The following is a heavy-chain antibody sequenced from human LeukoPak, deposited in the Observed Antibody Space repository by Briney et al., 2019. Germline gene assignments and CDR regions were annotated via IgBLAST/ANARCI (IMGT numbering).Heavy chain of an antibody. Sequence: PGGSLRLSCAASGFTFSSYSMNWVRQAPGKGLEWVSSISSSSSYIYYADSVKGRFTISRDNAKNSLYLQMNSLRADDTAVYYCARDDNYGIFVNVDYWGQGTLVTVSS. CDR1: GFTFSSYS. J-gene: IGHJ4*02. CDR3: ARDDNYGIFVNVDY. CDR2: ISSSSSYI. D-gene: IGHD4-11*01. V-gene: IGHV3-21*04.